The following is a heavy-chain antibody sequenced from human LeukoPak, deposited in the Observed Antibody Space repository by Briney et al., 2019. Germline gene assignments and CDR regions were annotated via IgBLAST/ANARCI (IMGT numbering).Heavy chain of an antibody. CDR2: IKQDGSEK. V-gene: IGHV3-7*01. Sequence: PGGSLRLSCAASGFTFSTYWMSWVRQAPGKGLDCVANIKQDGSEKYYVDSVKGRFTISRENAKNSLYLQMNSLRAGDTAVYYCARDGYYYGSGGAWGQGTLVTVSS. J-gene: IGHJ5*02. CDR3: ARDGYYYGSGGA. D-gene: IGHD3-10*01. CDR1: GFTFSTYW.